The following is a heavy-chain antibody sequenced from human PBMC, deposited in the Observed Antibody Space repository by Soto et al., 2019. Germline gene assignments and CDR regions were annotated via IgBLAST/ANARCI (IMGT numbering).Heavy chain of an antibody. CDR1: GFTFSSYA. D-gene: IGHD2-15*01. Sequence: EVQLLESGGGLVQPGGSLGLSCAASGFTFSSYAMSWVRQAPGKGLEWVSAISGSGGSTYYADSVKGRFTISRDNSKNTLYLQMNSLRAEDTAVYYCAKDQVGYCSGGSCYSFDYWGQGTLVTVSS. CDR2: ISGSGGST. V-gene: IGHV3-23*01. J-gene: IGHJ4*02. CDR3: AKDQVGYCSGGSCYSFDY.